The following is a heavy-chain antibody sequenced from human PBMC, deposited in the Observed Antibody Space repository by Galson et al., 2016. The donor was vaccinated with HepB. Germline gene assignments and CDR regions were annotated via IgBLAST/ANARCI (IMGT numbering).Heavy chain of an antibody. V-gene: IGHV3-23*01. Sequence: SLRLSCAASGFTFSPYAMSWVRQAPGKGLEWVSSSGSGGPTYYADSVKGRFTIPRDNSKNTLFLQMHSLRADDTAVYYCAKSVLEYDILTGYYRRGADYWGQGTLVTVSS. CDR1: GFTFSPYA. J-gene: IGHJ4*02. CDR3: AKSVLEYDILTGYYRRGADY. D-gene: IGHD3-9*01. CDR2: SGSGGPT.